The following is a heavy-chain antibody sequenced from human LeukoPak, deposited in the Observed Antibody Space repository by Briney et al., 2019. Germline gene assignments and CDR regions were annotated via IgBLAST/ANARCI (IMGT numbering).Heavy chain of an antibody. CDR3: ARDPGYDFWSGYYWDY. J-gene: IGHJ4*02. D-gene: IGHD3-3*01. CDR2: INPNSGGT. Sequence: ASVMVSCKASGYTFTGYYMHWVRQAPGQGLEWMGWINPNSGGTNYAQKFQGRVTMTRDTSISTAYMELSRLRSDDTAVYYCARDPGYDFWSGYYWDYWGQGTLVTVSS. V-gene: IGHV1-2*02. CDR1: GYTFTGYY.